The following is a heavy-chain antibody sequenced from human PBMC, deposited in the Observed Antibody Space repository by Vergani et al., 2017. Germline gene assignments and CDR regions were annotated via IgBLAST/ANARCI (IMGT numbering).Heavy chain of an antibody. CDR1: GFTVSSNY. CDR3: ARDRGGYSGYDLDY. Sequence: EVQLLESGGGLVQPGGSLRLSCAASGFTVSSNYMSWVRQAPGKGLEWVSVIYSGGSTYYADSVKGRFTISRDNSKNTLYLQMNSLRAEDTAVYYCARDRGGYSGYDLDYWGQGTLVTVSS. J-gene: IGHJ4*02. D-gene: IGHD5-12*01. CDR2: IYSGGST. V-gene: IGHV3-66*02.